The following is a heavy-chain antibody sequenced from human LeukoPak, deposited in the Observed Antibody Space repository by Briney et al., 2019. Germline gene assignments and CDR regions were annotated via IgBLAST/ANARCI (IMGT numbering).Heavy chain of an antibody. CDR2: ISWDGGDK. D-gene: IGHD5-12*01. V-gene: IGHV3-43*01. CDR3: AKDIGQDGSGHHYFDH. Sequence: PGGSLRLSCLASGFIFDDYTMDWARQAPGKGLEWVSRISWDGGDKYYAESVKGRFTISRDNSKNSVYLQMNGLRTDDTAFYYCAKDIGQDGSGHHYFDHWGQGTLVTVSS. CDR1: GFIFDDYT. J-gene: IGHJ4*02.